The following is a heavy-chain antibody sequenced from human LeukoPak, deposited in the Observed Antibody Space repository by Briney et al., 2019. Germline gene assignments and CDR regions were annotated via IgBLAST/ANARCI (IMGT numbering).Heavy chain of an antibody. CDR2: TYYRSKWYS. D-gene: IGHD6-13*01. CDR3: ARDHSSSWDFDS. Sequence: SQTLSLTCAISGDSVSNNSVTWNWIRQSPSRGLEWLGRTYYRSKWYSDYTISVKSRITINSDTSMNQFSLQVNPVTPEDTAVYFCARDHSSSWDFDSWGQGTLVTVSS. J-gene: IGHJ4*02. V-gene: IGHV6-1*01. CDR1: GDSVSNNSVT.